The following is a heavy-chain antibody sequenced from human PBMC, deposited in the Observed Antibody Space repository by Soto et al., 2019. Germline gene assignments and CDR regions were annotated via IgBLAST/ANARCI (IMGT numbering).Heavy chain of an antibody. V-gene: IGHV3-30*18. CDR3: AKDRRKLVRGEVAYTFDY. Sequence: QVQLVESGGGVVQPGRSLRLSCAASGFTFSSYGMHWVRQAPGKGLEWVAVISYDGSNKYYADSVKGRFTIPRDNSRNTLYLQMNSLRAEDTAVYYCAKDRRKLVRGEVAYTFDYWGQGTLVTVSS. CDR1: GFTFSSYG. CDR2: ISYDGSNK. D-gene: IGHD3-10*01. J-gene: IGHJ4*02.